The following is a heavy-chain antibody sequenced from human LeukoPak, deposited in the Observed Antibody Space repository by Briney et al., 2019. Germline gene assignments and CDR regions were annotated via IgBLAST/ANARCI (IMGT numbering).Heavy chain of an antibody. Sequence: PSGTLSLTCAVSGGSISSSNWWSWVRQPPGKGLEWIGEIYHGGNTNYNPSHKSRITMSVDKSKNQFSLKLSSVTAADTAVYYCARLGATNWFDPWGQGTLVTVSS. V-gene: IGHV4-4*02. J-gene: IGHJ5*02. D-gene: IGHD1-26*01. CDR1: GGSISSSNW. CDR2: IYHGGNT. CDR3: ARLGATNWFDP.